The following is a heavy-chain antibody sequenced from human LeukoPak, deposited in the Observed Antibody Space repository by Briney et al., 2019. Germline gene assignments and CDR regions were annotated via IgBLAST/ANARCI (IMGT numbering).Heavy chain of an antibody. CDR2: IYYSGST. Sequence: SETLSLTCTVSGGSISRYYWSWIRQPPGKGLEWIGYIYYSGSTNYNPSLKSRVTISVDTSKNQFSLKLSSVTAADTAVYYCARGRYYFDYWGQGTLVTVSS. J-gene: IGHJ4*02. CDR3: ARGRYYFDY. V-gene: IGHV4-59*01. CDR1: GGSISRYY.